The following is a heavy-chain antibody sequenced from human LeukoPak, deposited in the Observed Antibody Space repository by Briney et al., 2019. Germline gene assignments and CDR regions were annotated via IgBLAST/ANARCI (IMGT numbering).Heavy chain of an antibody. V-gene: IGHV3-30*04. CDR2: ISYDGSNK. J-gene: IGHJ4*02. D-gene: IGHD1-26*01. CDR3: ARDQEWELPLY. Sequence: GSLRLSCAASGFTFSSYAMHWVRQAPGKGLEWVAVISYDGSNKYYADSVKGRFTISRDNSKNTLCLQMNSLRAEDTAVYYCARDQEWELPLYWGQGTLVTVSS. CDR1: GFTFSSYA.